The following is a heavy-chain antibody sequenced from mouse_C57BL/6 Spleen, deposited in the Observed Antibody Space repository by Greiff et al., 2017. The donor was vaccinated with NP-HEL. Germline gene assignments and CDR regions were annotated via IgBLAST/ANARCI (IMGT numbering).Heavy chain of an antibody. D-gene: IGHD3-2*02. CDR2: IYWDDDK. V-gene: IGHV8-12*01. CDR3: ARSPDSSGYGDYFDY. CDR1: GFSLSTSGMG. Sequence: QVTLKESGPGILQSSQTLSLTCSFSGFSLSTSGMGVSWIRQPSGKGLEWLAHIYWDDDKRYNPSLKSRLTISKDTSRNQVFLKITSVDTADTATYYCARSPDSSGYGDYFDYWGQGTTLTVSS. J-gene: IGHJ2*01.